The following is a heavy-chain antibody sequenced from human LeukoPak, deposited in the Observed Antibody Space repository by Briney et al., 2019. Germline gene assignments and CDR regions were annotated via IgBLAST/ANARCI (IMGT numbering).Heavy chain of an antibody. CDR3: AKDPTRRGPGY. CDR2: IKSKTDGGTT. CDR1: GFTFSNAW. D-gene: IGHD3-10*01. J-gene: IGHJ4*02. V-gene: IGHV3-15*01. Sequence: GGSLRLSCAASGFTFSNAWMSWVRQAPGKGLEWVGRIKSKTDGGTTDYAAPVKGRFTISRDDSKNTLYLQMNSLRAEDTAVYYCAKDPTRRGPGYWGQGTLATVSS.